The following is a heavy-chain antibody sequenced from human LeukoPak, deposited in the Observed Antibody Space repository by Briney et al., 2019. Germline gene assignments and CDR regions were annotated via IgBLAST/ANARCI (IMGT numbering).Heavy chain of an antibody. J-gene: IGHJ3*02. V-gene: IGHV1-69*04. CDR1: GGTFSSYA. Sequence: SVKVSCKASGGTFSSYAISWVRQAPGQGLEWMGRIIPILGIANYAQKFQGRVTITADKSTSTAYMELSSLRSEDTAVYYCARGGGDYYDSSGYYRDAFDIWGQGTMVTVSS. CDR3: ARGGGDYYDSSGYYRDAFDI. CDR2: IIPILGIA. D-gene: IGHD3-22*01.